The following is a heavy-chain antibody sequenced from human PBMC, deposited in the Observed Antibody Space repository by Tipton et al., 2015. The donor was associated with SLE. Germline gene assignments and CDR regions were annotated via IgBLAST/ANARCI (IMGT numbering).Heavy chain of an antibody. CDR3: AREWGDAFDI. Sequence: TLSLTCTVSGGFISSHYWSWIRQPPGKGLEWIGYIYYSGSTNYNPSLKSRVTISVDTSKNQFSLKLSSVTAADTAVYYCAREWGDAFDIWGQGTMVTVSS. CDR2: IYYSGST. CDR1: GGFISSHY. D-gene: IGHD3-16*01. V-gene: IGHV4-59*11. J-gene: IGHJ3*02.